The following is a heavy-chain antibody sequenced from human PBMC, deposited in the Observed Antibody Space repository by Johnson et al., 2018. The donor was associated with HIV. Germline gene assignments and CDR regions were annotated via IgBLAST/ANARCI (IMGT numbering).Heavy chain of an antibody. Sequence: MQLVESGGGLVQPGGSLRLSCAASGFTVSSNYMSWVRQAPGKGLEWVTVLYSGGSTYYADSVKGRFTISRDNSKNSLYLQMNSLRAEDTAVYYCAREGGSYKDDAFDIWGQGTVVTVSS. CDR1: GFTVSSNY. CDR3: AREGGSYKDDAFDI. D-gene: IGHD1-26*01. J-gene: IGHJ3*02. V-gene: IGHV3-66*02. CDR2: LYSGGST.